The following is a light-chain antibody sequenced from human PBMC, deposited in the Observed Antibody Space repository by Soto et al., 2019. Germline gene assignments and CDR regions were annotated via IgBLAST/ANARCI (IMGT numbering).Light chain of an antibody. CDR1: QNISID. CDR2: GAS. CDR3: QHYDKWLRG. J-gene: IGKJ1*01. V-gene: IGKV3-15*01. Sequence: EIAMTHSPATLSVSPGEIVTRSCRASQNISIDLAWYQQKPGQAPGLLLYGASSRVTGTPARFSGSGSGTDFTLTISSLRSEDFGVYYCQHYDKWLRGFGQGTKVDIK.